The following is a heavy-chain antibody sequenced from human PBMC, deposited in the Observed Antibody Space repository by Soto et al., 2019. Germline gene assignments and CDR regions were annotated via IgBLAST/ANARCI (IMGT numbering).Heavy chain of an antibody. CDR1: GFTFSSYG. CDR2: ISYDGSNK. V-gene: IGHV3-30*18. CDR3: AKDYGWELLGYYGMDV. Sequence: GGSLRLSCAASGFTFSSYGMHWVRQAPGKGLEWVAVISYDGSNKYYADSVKGRFTTSRDNSKNTLYLQMNSLRAEDTAVYYCAKDYGWELLGYYGMDVWGQGTTVTV. J-gene: IGHJ6*02. D-gene: IGHD1-26*01.